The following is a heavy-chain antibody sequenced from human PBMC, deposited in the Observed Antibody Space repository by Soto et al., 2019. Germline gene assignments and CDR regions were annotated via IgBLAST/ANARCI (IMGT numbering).Heavy chain of an antibody. D-gene: IGHD1-26*01. J-gene: IGHJ6*02. CDR2: IIPIFGTA. Sequence: ASVKVSCKASGGTFSSYAISWVRQAPGQGLEWMGGIIPIFGTANYAQKFQGRVTITADESTSTAYMELSSLRSEDTAVYYCAIRVGATKNYYYGMDVCGQRTTVTVSS. CDR3: AIRVGATKNYYYGMDV. V-gene: IGHV1-69*13. CDR1: GGTFSSYA.